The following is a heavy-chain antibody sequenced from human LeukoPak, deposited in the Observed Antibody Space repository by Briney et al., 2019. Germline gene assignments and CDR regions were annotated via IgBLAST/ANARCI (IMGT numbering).Heavy chain of an antibody. CDR3: ARVSSDSSGYYYSYAFDI. D-gene: IGHD3-22*01. J-gene: IGHJ3*02. CDR2: IYTSGST. Sequence: SETLSLTCTVSGGSISSYYWSSIRQPAGKGLEWIGRIYTSGSTNYNPSLKSRVTMSVDTPKNQFSLKLSSVTAADTAVYYCARVSSDSSGYYYSYAFDIWGQGTMVTVSS. CDR1: GGSISSYY. V-gene: IGHV4-4*07.